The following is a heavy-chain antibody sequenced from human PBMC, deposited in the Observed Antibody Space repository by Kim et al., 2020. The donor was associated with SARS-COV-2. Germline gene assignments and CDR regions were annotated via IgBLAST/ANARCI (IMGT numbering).Heavy chain of an antibody. CDR3: ARETTHNWVDP. V-gene: IGHV4-4*07. CDR2: T. J-gene: IGHJ5*02. D-gene: IGHD1-1*01. Sequence: TNYNPSPKSRVPMSVDTAKNQFSLNLTSVTAADTAVYYCARETTHNWVDPWGQGTLVTVSS.